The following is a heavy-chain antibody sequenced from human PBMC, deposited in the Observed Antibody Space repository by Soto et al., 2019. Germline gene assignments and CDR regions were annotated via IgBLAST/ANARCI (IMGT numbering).Heavy chain of an antibody. V-gene: IGHV3-9*01. J-gene: IGHJ6*03. CDR2: ISWNSGSI. CDR3: AASGGGSYYYYYYMDV. Sequence: EVQLVESGGGFVQPGRSLRLSCAASGFTFDDYAMHWVRQAPGKGLEWVSGISWNSGSIGYADSVKGRFTISRDNAKNTLYLQMNSLRAEDTALYYCAASGGGSYYYYYYMDVWGKGTTVTVSS. D-gene: IGHD2-15*01. CDR1: GFTFDDYA.